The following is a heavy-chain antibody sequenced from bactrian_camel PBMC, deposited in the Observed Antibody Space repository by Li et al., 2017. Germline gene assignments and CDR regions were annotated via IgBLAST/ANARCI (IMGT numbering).Heavy chain of an antibody. CDR2: ISNGARIT. CDR3: VKDAPQPLVGGACGANDY. J-gene: IGHJ4*01. Sequence: DVQLVESGGGLVQPGGSLRLSCAASGFTFSSYAISWVRQAPGKGLEWVATISNGARITYCADSVKGRFTISQDTAKNSVYLQMNSLKFEDTAVYYCVKDAPQPLVGGACGANDYWGQGTQVTVS. D-gene: IGHD7*01. V-gene: IGHV3S40*01. CDR1: GFTFSSYA.